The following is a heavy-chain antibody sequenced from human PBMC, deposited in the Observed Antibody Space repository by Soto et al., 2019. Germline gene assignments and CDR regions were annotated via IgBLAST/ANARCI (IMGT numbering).Heavy chain of an antibody. V-gene: IGHV3-23*01. CDR3: AKDTGYSYGSLVSFDL. CDR2: ISGSGGST. Sequence: HPGGSLRLSCAASGFTFSSYAMSWVRQAPGKGLEWVSAISGSGGSTYYADSVKGRFTISRDNSENTLYLQMNNVRAEDTALYYCAKDTGYSYGSLVSFDLWGQGTMVTVSS. J-gene: IGHJ3*01. CDR1: GFTFSSYA. D-gene: IGHD5-18*01.